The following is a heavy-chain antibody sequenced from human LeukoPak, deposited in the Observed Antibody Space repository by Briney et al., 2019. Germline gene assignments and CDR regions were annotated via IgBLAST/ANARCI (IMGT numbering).Heavy chain of an antibody. CDR2: IYYSGST. CDR3: ARGRGYYDSSGYYRKGGYYYYGMDV. D-gene: IGHD3-22*01. Sequence: SETLSLTCTVSGGSISSSNYYWGWIRQPPGKGLEWIGSIYYSGSTYYNPPLKSRVTISVDTSKNQFSLRLSSVTAADTAVYYCARGRGYYDSSGYYRKGGYYYYGMDVWGQGTTVTVSS. CDR1: GGSISSSNYY. J-gene: IGHJ6*02. V-gene: IGHV4-39*01.